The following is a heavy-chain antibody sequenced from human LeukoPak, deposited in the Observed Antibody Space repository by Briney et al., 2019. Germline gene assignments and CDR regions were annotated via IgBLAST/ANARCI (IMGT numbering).Heavy chain of an antibody. CDR3: ARGTIAAVPY. J-gene: IGHJ4*02. Sequence: PGGSLRLSCVASGFTFSTYTMNWVRQAPGKGLEWVSCISGSNSYIHYADSVKGRFTISRDNSKNTLYLQMNSLRAEDTAVYYCARGTIAAVPYWGQGTLVTVSS. V-gene: IGHV3-21*04. CDR1: GFTFSTYT. CDR2: ISGSNSYI. D-gene: IGHD6-13*01.